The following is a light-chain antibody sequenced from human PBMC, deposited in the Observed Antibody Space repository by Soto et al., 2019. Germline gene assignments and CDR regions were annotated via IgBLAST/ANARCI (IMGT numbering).Light chain of an antibody. Sequence: EIVLTQSPATLSLSPGERATLSCRASQSVSSYLVWYQQKPGQAPRLLIYDASNRATGIPARFSGSGSGTDFTLTISSLEPEDCAVYYCQQRSNWVWTFGQGTKVEIK. V-gene: IGKV3-11*01. CDR3: QQRSNWVWT. CDR2: DAS. CDR1: QSVSSY. J-gene: IGKJ1*01.